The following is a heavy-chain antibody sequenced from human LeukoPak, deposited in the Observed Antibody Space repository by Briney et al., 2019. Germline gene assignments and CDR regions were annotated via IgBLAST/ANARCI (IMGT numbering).Heavy chain of an antibody. Sequence: GGSLILSCAASGFTFSSCGMHWVRQAPGKGLEWVAVISYDGSNKYYADSVKGRFTISRDNSKNTLYLQMNSLRAEDTAVYYCATATSGYWGQGTLVTVSS. V-gene: IGHV3-30*03. D-gene: IGHD1-26*01. J-gene: IGHJ4*02. CDR2: ISYDGSNK. CDR1: GFTFSSCG. CDR3: ATATSGY.